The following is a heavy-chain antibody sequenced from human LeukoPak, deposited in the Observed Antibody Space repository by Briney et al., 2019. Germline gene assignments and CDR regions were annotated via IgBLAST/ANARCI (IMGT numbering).Heavy chain of an antibody. CDR3: ARDGSGSSWYEFDY. CDR1: GFTFSSYS. V-gene: IGHV3-21*01. CDR2: ISSSSSYI. J-gene: IGHJ4*02. Sequence: PGGSLRLSCAAPGFTFSSYSMNWVRQAPGKGLEWVSSISSSSSYIYYADSVKGRFTISRDNAKNSLYLQMNSLRAEDTAVYYCARDGSGSSWYEFDYWGQGTLVTVSS. D-gene: IGHD6-13*01.